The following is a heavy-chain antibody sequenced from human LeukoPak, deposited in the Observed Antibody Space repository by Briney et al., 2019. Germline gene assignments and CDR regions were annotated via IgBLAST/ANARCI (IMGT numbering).Heavy chain of an antibody. CDR2: IYYSGST. CDR1: GGSISSSSYY. V-gene: IGHV4-39*07. Sequence: SETLSLTCTVSGGSISSSSYYWGWIRQPPGKGLEWIGSIYYSGSTYYNPSLTSRVTISVDTSKNQFSLKLSSVTAADTAVYYCARGRQLAVFDYWGQGTLVTVSS. CDR3: ARGRQLAVFDY. J-gene: IGHJ4*02. D-gene: IGHD6-6*01.